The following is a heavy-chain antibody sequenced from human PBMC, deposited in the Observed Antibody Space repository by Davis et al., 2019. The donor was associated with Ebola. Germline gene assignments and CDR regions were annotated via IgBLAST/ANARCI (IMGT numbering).Heavy chain of an antibody. D-gene: IGHD2-2*01. V-gene: IGHV3-7*01. Sequence: PGGSLRLSCAASGFTFSSYWMSWVRQAPGKGLEWVANIKQDGSGKRYVSSVKGRFTISRDNAKNSLYLQMSSLRAEDTAIYYCARVKCGSASCVNGDSLDPWGQGTLVTVSS. CDR3: ARVKCGSASCVNGDSLDP. CDR2: IKQDGSGK. CDR1: GFTFSSYW. J-gene: IGHJ5*02.